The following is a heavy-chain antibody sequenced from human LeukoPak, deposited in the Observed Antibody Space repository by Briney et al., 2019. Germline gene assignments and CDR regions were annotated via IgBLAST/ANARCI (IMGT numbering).Heavy chain of an antibody. J-gene: IGHJ4*02. CDR2: IDSSGGST. CDR1: GFTLSSYA. D-gene: IGHD2-21*02. V-gene: IGHV3-23*01. Sequence: GGSLRLSCVASGFTLSSYAMCWVRQAPGKGLEWVSTIDSSGGSTYYADSVEGRFTISRDNSKNTLYLQMNSLRVEDTALYFCAKDTEATDCGGDCYSPFDYWGQGTLVTVSS. CDR3: AKDTEATDCGGDCYSPFDY.